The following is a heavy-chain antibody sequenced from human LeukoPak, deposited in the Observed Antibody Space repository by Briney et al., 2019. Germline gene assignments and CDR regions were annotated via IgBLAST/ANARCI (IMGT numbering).Heavy chain of an antibody. CDR2: IKEDGSEK. Sequence: PGGSLRLSCAASKFTFSTYWMTWVRQAPGKGLEWVANIKEDGSEKYYVDSVKGRFTISRDNAKNSLYLQMNSLRAEDTAVYYCARGGDDWGQGTLVTVSS. CDR1: KFTFSTYW. CDR3: ARGGDD. D-gene: IGHD3-10*01. J-gene: IGHJ4*02. V-gene: IGHV3-7*01.